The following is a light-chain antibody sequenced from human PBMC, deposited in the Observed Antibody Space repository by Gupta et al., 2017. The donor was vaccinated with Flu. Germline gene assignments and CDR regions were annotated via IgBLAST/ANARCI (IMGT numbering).Light chain of an antibody. J-gene: IGKJ2*03. Sequence: DIQMTQSPSSLSASVGDRVTISCRASQSIANYLNWYQQKPRAAPKLLIYGASNLLSGVPARFSGSGSGTDFTLTIRGLQPEDFGSYYCQQSYSLPYSFGQGTKLEIK. V-gene: IGKV1-39*01. CDR3: QQSYSLPYS. CDR2: GAS. CDR1: QSIANY.